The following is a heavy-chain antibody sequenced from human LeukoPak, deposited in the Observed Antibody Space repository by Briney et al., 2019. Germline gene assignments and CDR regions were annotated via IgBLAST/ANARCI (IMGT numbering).Heavy chain of an antibody. CDR3: ARGRYSSSPNYFDY. D-gene: IGHD6-13*01. Sequence: ASVKVSCKASGYTFTSYDINWVRQATGQGLEWMGWMNPNSGNTGYAQKFQGRVTMTRNTSISTAYMELSSLRPEDTAVYYCARGRYSSSPNYFDYWGQGTLITVSS. CDR2: MNPNSGNT. V-gene: IGHV1-8*01. CDR1: GYTFTSYD. J-gene: IGHJ4*02.